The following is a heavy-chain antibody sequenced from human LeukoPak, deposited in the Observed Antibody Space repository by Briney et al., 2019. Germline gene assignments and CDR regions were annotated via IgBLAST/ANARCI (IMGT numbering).Heavy chain of an antibody. D-gene: IGHD6-25*01. CDR2: FDPEDGET. J-gene: IGHJ4*02. V-gene: IGHV1-24*01. Sequence: ASVKVSCKVSGYTLTELSMHWVRQAPGKGLEWMGGFDPEDGETIYAQKFQGRVTMTEDTSTDTAYMELSSLRSEDTAMYYCATDLGRGGYGARNDYWGQGTLVTVSS. CDR1: GYTLTELS. CDR3: ATDLGRGGYGARNDY.